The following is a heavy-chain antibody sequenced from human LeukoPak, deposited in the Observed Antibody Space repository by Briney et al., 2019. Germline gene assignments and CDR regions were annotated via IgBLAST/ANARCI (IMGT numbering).Heavy chain of an antibody. D-gene: IGHD1-26*01. J-gene: IGHJ4*02. CDR2: ISAGNGNT. CDR1: GYTFTSYA. CDR3: ARDSGSGNNDY. V-gene: IGHV1-3*01. Sequence: ASVKVSCKASGYTFTSYAIYWVRQAPGQRLEWMGWISAGNGNTKYSQNFQGRVTFISNTSATTAFMELSSLRSEDAAVYYCARDSGSGNNDYWGQGTLVTVSS.